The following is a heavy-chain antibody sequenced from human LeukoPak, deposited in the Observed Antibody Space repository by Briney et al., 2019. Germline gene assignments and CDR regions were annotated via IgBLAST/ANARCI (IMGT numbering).Heavy chain of an antibody. V-gene: IGHV3-33*06. CDR2: IWYDGSNK. J-gene: IGHJ5*02. CDR3: AKVTDDSSGYNWFDP. D-gene: IGHD3-22*01. CDR1: GFTFSSYG. Sequence: PGGSLRLSCAASGFTFSSYGMHWVRQAPGKGLEWVAVIWYDGSNKYYADSVKGRFTISRDNSKNTLYLQMNSLRAEDTAVYYCAKVTDDSSGYNWFDPWGQGTLVTVSS.